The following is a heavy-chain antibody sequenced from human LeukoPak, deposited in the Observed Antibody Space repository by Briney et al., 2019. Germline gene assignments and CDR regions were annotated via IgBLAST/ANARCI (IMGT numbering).Heavy chain of an antibody. D-gene: IGHD3-22*01. J-gene: IGHJ4*02. CDR1: GGSISSYY. CDR3: ASLRGASYYYDSSGYLAY. Sequence: PSETLSLTCTASGGSISSYYWSWIRQPPGKGLEWIGEINHSGSTNYNPSLKSRVTISVDTSKNQFSLKLSSVTAADTAVYYCASLRGASYYYDSSGYLAYWGQGTLVTVSS. V-gene: IGHV4-34*01. CDR2: INHSGST.